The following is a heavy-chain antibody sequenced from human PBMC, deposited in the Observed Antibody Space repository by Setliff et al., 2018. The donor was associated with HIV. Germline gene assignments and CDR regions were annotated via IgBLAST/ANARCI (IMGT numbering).Heavy chain of an antibody. V-gene: IGHV1-18*01. CDR2: IATYSGET. CDR1: GYTFTAYG. J-gene: IGHJ6*02. CDR3: ARDVEHMMDV. Sequence: ASVKVSCKPSGYTFTAYGLSWVRQAPGQGLEWMGWIATYSGETSYAQNLQGRVTMTTDTSTNTAYLELRSLRFDDTAVYYCARDVEHMMDVWGQGTTVTVSS.